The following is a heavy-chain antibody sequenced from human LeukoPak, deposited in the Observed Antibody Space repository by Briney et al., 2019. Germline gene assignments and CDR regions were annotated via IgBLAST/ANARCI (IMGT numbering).Heavy chain of an antibody. J-gene: IGHJ3*02. Sequence: SETLSLTCTVSGGSISSYFWSWIRQPPGKGLEWIGYIYYSGSTYYNPSLKSRVTISVDTSKNQFSLKLSSVTAADTAVYYCAREGCSGGSCPNGAFDIWGQGTMVTVSS. V-gene: IGHV4-59*06. D-gene: IGHD2-15*01. CDR1: GGSISSYF. CDR2: IYYSGST. CDR3: AREGCSGGSCPNGAFDI.